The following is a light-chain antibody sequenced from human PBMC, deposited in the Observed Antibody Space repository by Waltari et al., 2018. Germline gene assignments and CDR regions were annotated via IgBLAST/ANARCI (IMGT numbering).Light chain of an antibody. CDR2: GAT. V-gene: IGKV3-20*01. CDR1: QSVHSRY. Sequence: EIVLTQSPGTLSLSPGDRATLPCRASQSVHSRYLAWYQQKPGQAPRLLISGATSGAIGLPDRFSGSGSGTDFTLTISRLEPEDFAVYYCHQYGTSPWTFGRGTKVEIK. J-gene: IGKJ1*01. CDR3: HQYGTSPWT.